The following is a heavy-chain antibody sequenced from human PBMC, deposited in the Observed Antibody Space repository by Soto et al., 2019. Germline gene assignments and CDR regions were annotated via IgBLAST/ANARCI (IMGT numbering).Heavy chain of an antibody. CDR3: ARWPQLKPRFDY. CDR1: GGSISSGGYY. D-gene: IGHD1-1*01. J-gene: IGHJ4*02. CDR2: IYYSGST. Sequence: SESLSLTCTVSGGSISSGGYYWSWIRQHPGKGLEWIGYIYYSGSTYYNPSLKSRVTISVDTSKNQFSLKLSSVTAADTAVYYCARWPQLKPRFDYWGQGTLVTVSS. V-gene: IGHV4-31*03.